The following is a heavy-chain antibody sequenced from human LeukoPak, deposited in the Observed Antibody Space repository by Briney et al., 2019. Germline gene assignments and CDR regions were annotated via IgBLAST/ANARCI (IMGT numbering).Heavy chain of an antibody. CDR1: GYTFTSYG. CDR2: ISAYNGNT. D-gene: IGHD5-24*01. J-gene: IGHJ5*02. Sequence: ASVKVSCKASGYTFTSYGISWVRQAPGQGLEWMGWISAYNGNTNYAQKLQGRVTLTRDMSTSTDYLELSSLRSEDTAVYYCARDNSVRDEAWWFNPWGQGTLVAVSS. V-gene: IGHV1-18*01. CDR3: ARDNSVRDEAWWFNP.